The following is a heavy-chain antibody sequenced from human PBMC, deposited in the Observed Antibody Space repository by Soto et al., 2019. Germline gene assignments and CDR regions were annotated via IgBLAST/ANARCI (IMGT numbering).Heavy chain of an antibody. CDR1: GGSISSYY. D-gene: IGHD3-9*01. CDR3: ARDQEEYDILTGYYNRWFDP. Sequence: PSETLSLTCTVSGGSISSYYWSWIRQPPGKGLEWIGYIYYSGSTNYNPSLKSRVTISVDTSKNQFSLKLSSVTAADTAVYYCARDQEEYDILTGYYNRWFDPWGQGTLVTVSS. J-gene: IGHJ5*02. V-gene: IGHV4-59*01. CDR2: IYYSGST.